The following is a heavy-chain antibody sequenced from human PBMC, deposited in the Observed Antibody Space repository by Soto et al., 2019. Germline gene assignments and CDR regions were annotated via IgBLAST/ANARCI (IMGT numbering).Heavy chain of an antibody. V-gene: IGHV3-23*01. CDR1: GFTFSSYA. J-gene: IGHJ6*02. CDR3: AKDLWERYGMDV. Sequence: GGSLRLSCAASGFTFSSYAMSWVRQAPGKGLEWVSIISGSGGTTYYADSVKGRFTISRDNSKKTLYLQMNSLRAEDTAVYYCAKDLWERYGMDVWGQGTTVTVS. D-gene: IGHD1-26*01. CDR2: ISGSGGTT.